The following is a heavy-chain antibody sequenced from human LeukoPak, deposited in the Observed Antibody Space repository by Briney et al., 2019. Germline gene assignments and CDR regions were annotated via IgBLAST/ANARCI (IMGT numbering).Heavy chain of an antibody. CDR3: ARGTAELAGIDY. CDR2: LNTDGSSP. D-gene: IGHD1-26*01. V-gene: IGHV3-74*01. J-gene: IGHJ4*02. Sequence: PGGSPRLSCAASGFPFVTYWMHWVRQAPGKGLVWVSHLNTDGSSPTYGDSAKGRFTVSRDNAKNTLFLQLNSLRVEDTAVYYCARGTAELAGIDYWGQGTLDTVSS. CDR1: GFPFVTYW.